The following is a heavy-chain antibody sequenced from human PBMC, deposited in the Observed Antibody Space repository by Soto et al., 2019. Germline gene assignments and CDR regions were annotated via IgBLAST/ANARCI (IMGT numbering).Heavy chain of an antibody. CDR3: AKATQWLPKGY. V-gene: IGHV3-23*01. CDR2: ISVSGGTT. CDR1: GFSFSSHS. D-gene: IGHD6-19*01. Sequence: PGGSLILSCAGSGFSFSSHSMNWVRQAPGKGLEWVSAISVSGGTTYYADSVKGRFTISRDNSKNTLYLQMNSLRAEDTAVYYCAKATQWLPKGYWGQGTLVTV. J-gene: IGHJ4*02.